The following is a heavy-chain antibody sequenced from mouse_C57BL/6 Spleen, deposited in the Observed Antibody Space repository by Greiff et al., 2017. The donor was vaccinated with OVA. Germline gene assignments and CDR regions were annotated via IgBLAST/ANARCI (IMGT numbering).Heavy chain of an antibody. CDR1: GFNIKDYY. D-gene: IGHD1-1*01. CDR3: AHYGSSYGWFAY. Sequence: VQLQQSGAELVKPGASVKLSCTASGFNIKDYYMHWVKQRTEQGLEWIGRIDPEGGETKYAPKFQGKATITADTSSNTAYLQLSSLTSEDTAVYYCAHYGSSYGWFAYWGQGTLVTVSA. CDR2: IDPEGGET. J-gene: IGHJ3*01. V-gene: IGHV14-2*01.